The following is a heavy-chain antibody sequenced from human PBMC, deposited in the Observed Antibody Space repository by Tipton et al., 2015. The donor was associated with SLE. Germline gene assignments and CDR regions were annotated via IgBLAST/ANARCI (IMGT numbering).Heavy chain of an antibody. Sequence: GSLRLSCSASGFTFSSYAMHWVRQAPGKGLEYVSAISSNGGSTYYADSVKGRFTISRDNSKNMLYLEMNSLRAEDTAVYYCATYESSWSSFDYWGQGTLVTVSA. J-gene: IGHJ4*02. CDR2: ISSNGGST. CDR3: ATYESSWSSFDY. V-gene: IGHV3-64*04. D-gene: IGHD6-13*01. CDR1: GFTFSSYA.